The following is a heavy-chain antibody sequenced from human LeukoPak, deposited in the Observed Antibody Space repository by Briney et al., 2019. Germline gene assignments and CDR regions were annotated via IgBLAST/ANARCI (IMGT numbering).Heavy chain of an antibody. CDR3: AGGFGGF. Sequence: PGGSLRLSCAASGFTFSTYWMHWVRQAPGKGLVWVSRINSDGDYTSYADSVKGRFTISRDNAKSTLYLQMNSLRAEDTAVYYCAGGFGGFWGQGTLVTVSS. D-gene: IGHD4-23*01. CDR1: GFTFSTYW. J-gene: IGHJ4*02. V-gene: IGHV3-74*01. CDR2: INSDGDYT.